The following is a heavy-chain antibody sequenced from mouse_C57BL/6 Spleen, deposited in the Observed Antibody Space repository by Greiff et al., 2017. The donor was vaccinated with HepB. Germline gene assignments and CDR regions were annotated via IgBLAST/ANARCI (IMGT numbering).Heavy chain of an antibody. D-gene: IGHD3-2*02. CDR3: AREGTAQATWFAY. Sequence: QVQLQQPGAELVKPGASVKMSCKASGYTFTSYWITWVKQRPGQGLEWIGDIYPGSGSTNYNEKFKSKATLTVDTSSSTAYMQLSSLTSEDSAVYYCAREGTAQATWFAYWGQGTLVTVSA. CDR2: IYPGSGST. CDR1: GYTFTSYW. J-gene: IGHJ3*01. V-gene: IGHV1-55*01.